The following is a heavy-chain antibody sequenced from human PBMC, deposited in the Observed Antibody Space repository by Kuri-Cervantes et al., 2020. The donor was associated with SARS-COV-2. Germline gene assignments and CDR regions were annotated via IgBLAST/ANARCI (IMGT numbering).Heavy chain of an antibody. CDR3: AKVGPAWGSSWYSDY. CDR2: IKQDGSEK. J-gene: IGHJ4*02. D-gene: IGHD6-13*01. V-gene: IGHV3-7*03. Sequence: GESLKISCAASGFTFSSYWMSWVRQAPGKGLEWVANIKQDGSEKYYVDSVKGRFTISRDNAKNPLYLQMNSLRAEDTAVYYCAKVGPAWGSSWYSDYWGQGTLVTVSS. CDR1: GFTFSSYW.